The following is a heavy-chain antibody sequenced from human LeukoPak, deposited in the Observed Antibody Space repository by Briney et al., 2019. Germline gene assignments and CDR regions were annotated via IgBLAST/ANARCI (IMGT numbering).Heavy chain of an antibody. Sequence: PGGSLRLSCAASGFSFTSYGMNWVRQAPGKGPEWVAVISYNGGNKYYADSVKGRFTISRDNSKNMLYLQMNSLRPEDTATYYCAKDVVMMVYAFDSWGQGTLVTVSS. CDR2: ISYNGGNK. V-gene: IGHV3-30*18. CDR3: AKDVVMMVYAFDS. D-gene: IGHD2-8*01. J-gene: IGHJ4*02. CDR1: GFSFTSYG.